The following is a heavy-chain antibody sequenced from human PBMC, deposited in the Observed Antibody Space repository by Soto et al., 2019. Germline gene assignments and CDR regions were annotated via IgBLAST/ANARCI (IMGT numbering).Heavy chain of an antibody. CDR1: GYTFTGYY. Sequence: ASVKVSCKASGYTFTGYYMHWVRQAPGQGLEWMGWINPNSGGTNYAQKFQGRVTMTRDTSISTAYMELSRLRSDDTAVYYCARDDSRFLEWLLSAWFDPWGQGTLVTVSS. CDR3: ARDDSRFLEWLLSAWFDP. D-gene: IGHD3-3*01. J-gene: IGHJ5*02. V-gene: IGHV1-2*02. CDR2: INPNSGGT.